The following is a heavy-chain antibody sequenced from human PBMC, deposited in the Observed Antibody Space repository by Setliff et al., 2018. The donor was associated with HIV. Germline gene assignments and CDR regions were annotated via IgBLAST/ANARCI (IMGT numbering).Heavy chain of an antibody. D-gene: IGHD3-10*01. Sequence: GASVKVSCKASGYTFTDHYLHWVRQAPGQGLEWLGWVNPNSGDAIYAQNFQGRVTMTRDTSINAAYTELRGLRSDDTAVYYCARNFGLSPSGKYYYYYGMDIWGQGTTVTV. J-gene: IGHJ6*02. V-gene: IGHV1-2*02. CDR1: GYTFTDHY. CDR2: VNPNSGDA. CDR3: ARNFGLSPSGKYYYYYGMDI.